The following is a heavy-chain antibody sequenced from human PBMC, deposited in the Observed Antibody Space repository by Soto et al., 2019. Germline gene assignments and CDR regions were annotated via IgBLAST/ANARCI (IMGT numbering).Heavy chain of an antibody. CDR1: GFTFSSYA. D-gene: IGHD3-22*01. J-gene: IGHJ4*02. V-gene: IGHV3-30-3*01. CDR3: ARARTNYDSSGAGY. Sequence: PGGSLRLSCAASGFTFSSYAMHWVRQAPGKGLEWVAVISYDGSNKYYADSVKGRFTISRDNSKNTLYLQMNSLRAEDTAVYYCARARTNYDSSGAGYWGQGTLVTVSS. CDR2: ISYDGSNK.